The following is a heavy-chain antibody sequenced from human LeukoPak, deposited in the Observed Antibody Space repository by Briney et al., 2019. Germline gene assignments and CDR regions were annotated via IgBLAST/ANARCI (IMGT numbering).Heavy chain of an antibody. J-gene: IGHJ4*02. D-gene: IGHD1-26*01. CDR3: ARGSSVTYYHY. V-gene: IGHV1-2*02. CDR1: GYTFTGYF. CDR2: INPNSGGT. Sequence: ASVKVSCKASGYTFTGYFINWVRQAPGQGLEWMGWINPNSGGTNYAQRFQGRVTMTRDTSISTAYMELSSLRSDDTAVYYCARGSSVTYYHYWGQGTLVTVSS.